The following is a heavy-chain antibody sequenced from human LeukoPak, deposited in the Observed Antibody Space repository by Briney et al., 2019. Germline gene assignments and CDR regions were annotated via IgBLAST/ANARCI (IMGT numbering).Heavy chain of an antibody. V-gene: IGHV4-34*01. Sequence: SETLSLTCALCGGSFSGYYWSWIRQPPGKGLEWIGEINHSGSTNYNPSLKSRVTISVDTSKNQFSLKLSSVTAADTAVYYCARAQYCTNGVCSKGRFDYWGQGTLVTVSS. D-gene: IGHD2-8*01. J-gene: IGHJ4*02. CDR2: INHSGST. CDR3: ARAQYCTNGVCSKGRFDY. CDR1: GGSFSGYY.